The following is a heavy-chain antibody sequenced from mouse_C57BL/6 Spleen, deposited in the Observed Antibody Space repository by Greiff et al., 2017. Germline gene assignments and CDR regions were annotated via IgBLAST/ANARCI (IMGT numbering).Heavy chain of an antibody. J-gene: IGHJ3*01. V-gene: IGHV14-3*01. CDR2: IAPANGNT. CDR3: AREGYDQPWFAY. Sequence: EVNLVESVAELVRPGASVKLSCPASGFNIKNTYMHWVKQRPEQGLEWLGRIAPANGNTKYAPKFQGKATTTADTSTNTAYLQLSSLTSEDTAIYYWAREGYDQPWFAYWGQGTLVTVSA. CDR1: GFNIKNTY. D-gene: IGHD2-3*01.